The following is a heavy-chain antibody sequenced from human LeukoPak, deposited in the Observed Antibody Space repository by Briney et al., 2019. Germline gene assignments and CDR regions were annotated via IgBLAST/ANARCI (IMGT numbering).Heavy chain of an antibody. J-gene: IGHJ4*02. V-gene: IGHV4-39*07. CDR1: GGSISSSSYY. D-gene: IGHD2-8*02. CDR3: AKFRRDLGGVGY. CDR2: KYYSGST. Sequence: PSETLSLTCTFSGGSISSSSYYWGWIRQPPGKGLEWIGSKYYSGSTYYNPSLKSRITISIDTSKNQFSLKLSSVTAADTAVYYCAKFRRDLGGVGYWGQGTLVTVSS.